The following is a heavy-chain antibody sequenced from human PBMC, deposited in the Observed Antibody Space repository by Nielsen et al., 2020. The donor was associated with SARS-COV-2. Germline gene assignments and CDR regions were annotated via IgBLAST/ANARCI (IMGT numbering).Heavy chain of an antibody. V-gene: IGHV3-15*01. J-gene: IGHJ4*02. CDR1: GFTFSNAW. D-gene: IGHD6-13*01. CDR2: IKSKTDGGTT. CDR3: TTVVYYSSSWKRVTIKSADFDY. Sequence: GGSLRLSCAASGFTFSNAWMSWVRQAPGKGLEWVGRIKSKTDGGTTDYAAPVKGRFTISRDDSKNTLYLQMNSLKTEDTAVYYCTTVVYYSSSWKRVTIKSADFDYWGQGTLVTVSS.